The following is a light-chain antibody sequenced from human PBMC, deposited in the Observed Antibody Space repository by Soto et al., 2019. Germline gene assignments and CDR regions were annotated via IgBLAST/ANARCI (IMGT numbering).Light chain of an antibody. J-gene: IGLJ2*01. CDR3: GADHGSGSNFVVV. V-gene: IGLV9-49*01. CDR1: SGYSNDK. CDR2: VGTGGIVG. Sequence: QLVLTQPPSASASVGDSVTLTCTLSSGYSNDKVDWYQQRPGKGPRFVMRVGTGGIVGSKGDGIPDRFSVLGSGLNRYLTIKNIQEEDESDYHCGADHGSGSNFVVVFGGGTKLTVL.